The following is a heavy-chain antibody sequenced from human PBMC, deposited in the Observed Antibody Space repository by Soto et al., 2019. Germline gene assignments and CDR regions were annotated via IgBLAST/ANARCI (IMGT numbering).Heavy chain of an antibody. CDR2: IWYDGSNK. J-gene: IGHJ4*02. CDR3: ARSDFGVVNPFDY. CDR1: GFTFSSYG. Sequence: GGSLRLSCAASGFTFSSYGMHWVRQAPGKGLEWVAVIWYDGSNKYYADSVKGRFTISRDNSKNTLYLQMNSLRAEDTAVYYCARSDFGVVNPFDYWGQGTLVTVSS. V-gene: IGHV3-33*01. D-gene: IGHD3-3*01.